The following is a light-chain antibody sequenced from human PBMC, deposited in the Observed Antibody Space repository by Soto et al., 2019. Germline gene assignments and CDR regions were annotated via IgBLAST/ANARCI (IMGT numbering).Light chain of an antibody. V-gene: IGLV2-8*01. CDR2: EVS. J-gene: IGLJ1*01. Sequence: QSALTQPPSASGSPGQSVTISCTGTSSDVGAYNYVSWYQQHPGKAPKLMIYEVSKRPSGVPDRFSGSKSGNTASLTVSGLQDEDEDDYYCSSYASTYTLYFFGTGTKVTVL. CDR1: SSDVGAYNY. CDR3: SSYASTYTLYF.